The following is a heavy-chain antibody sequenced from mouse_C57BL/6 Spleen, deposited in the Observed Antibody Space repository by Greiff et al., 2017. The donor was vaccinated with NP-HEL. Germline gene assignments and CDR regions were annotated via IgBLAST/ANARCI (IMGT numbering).Heavy chain of an antibody. V-gene: IGHV1-81*01. CDR3: ARVITTVEDWYFDV. CDR1: GYTFTSYG. D-gene: IGHD1-1*01. Sequence: VMLVESGAELARPGASVKLSCKASGYTFTSYGISWVKQRTGQGLEWIGEIYPRSGNTYYNEKFKGKATLTADKSSSTAYMELRSLTSEDSAVYFCARVITTVEDWYFDVWGTGTTVTVSS. CDR2: IYPRSGNT. J-gene: IGHJ1*03.